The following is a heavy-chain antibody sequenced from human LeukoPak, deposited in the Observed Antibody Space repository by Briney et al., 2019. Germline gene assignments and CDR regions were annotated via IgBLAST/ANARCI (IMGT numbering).Heavy chain of an antibody. J-gene: IGHJ4*02. CDR1: GFTFDDYA. CDR3: AKDIYGGNSFAWNFDY. D-gene: IGHD4-23*01. CDR2: ISWNSGSI. V-gene: IGHV3-9*03. Sequence: GRSLRLSCAASGFTFDDYAMHWVRQAPGKGLEWVSGISWNSGSIMYADSVKGRFTISRDNAKNSLYLQMNNLRAEDMALYYCAKDIYGGNSFAWNFDYWGQGTLVTVSS.